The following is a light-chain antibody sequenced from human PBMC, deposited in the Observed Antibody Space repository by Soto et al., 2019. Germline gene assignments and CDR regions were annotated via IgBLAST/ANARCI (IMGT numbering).Light chain of an antibody. CDR3: AAWDGSLPVVV. CDR2: DNN. V-gene: IGLV1-44*01. CDR1: SSNIGSNT. J-gene: IGLJ2*01. Sequence: QSVLTQPPSASGTPGQRVTISCSGSSSNIGSNTVNWYQQLPGTAPKLLIYDNNQRPSGVPDRFSGSKSGTSASLAISGLQSEDEADYYCAAWDGSLPVVVFGGGTKLTVL.